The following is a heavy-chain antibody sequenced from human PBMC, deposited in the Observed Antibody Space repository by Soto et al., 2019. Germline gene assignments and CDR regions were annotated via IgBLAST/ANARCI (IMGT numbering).Heavy chain of an antibody. V-gene: IGHV1-18*01. D-gene: IGHD6-13*01. CDR2: NSAYNGNT. CDR3: ARAPSGSSWYRDYYYYYGMDV. Sequence: ASVKVSCKASGYTLTSYGISWVRQAPGQGLEWMGWNSAYNGNTNYAQKLQGRVTMTTDTSTSTAYMELSSLRSEDTAVYYCARAPSGSSWYRDYYYYYGMDVWGQGTTVTVSS. CDR1: GYTLTSYG. J-gene: IGHJ6*02.